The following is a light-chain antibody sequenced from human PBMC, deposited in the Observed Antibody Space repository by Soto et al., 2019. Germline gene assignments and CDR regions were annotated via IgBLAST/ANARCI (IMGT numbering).Light chain of an antibody. CDR1: QTVGKD. CDR3: RKRRAWPFT. CDR2: GAS. V-gene: IGKV3-11*01. Sequence: IVLTQSPGTLSLSPGERASLSCRASQTVGKDLAWYQVNPGQAPRLLIFGASTRATGVLPRFSGSRSGSDITLTLSNLDPEEFSLYYCRKRRAWPFTFGGGTSVLIK. J-gene: IGKJ4*01.